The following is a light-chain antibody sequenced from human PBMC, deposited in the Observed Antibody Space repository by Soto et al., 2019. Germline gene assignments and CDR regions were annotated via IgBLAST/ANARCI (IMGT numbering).Light chain of an antibody. V-gene: IGLV2-11*01. CDR2: DVS. Sequence: QSALTQPRSVSGSPGQSVTISCTGTSSDVGGYNFVSWYQHHPGKAPKLMIYDVSKRPSGVPDRFSGCKSGSTASLTISGLQAEDEADYYCCSYAGSYTLVFGGGTKLTVL. CDR1: SSDVGGYNF. J-gene: IGLJ3*02. CDR3: CSYAGSYTLV.